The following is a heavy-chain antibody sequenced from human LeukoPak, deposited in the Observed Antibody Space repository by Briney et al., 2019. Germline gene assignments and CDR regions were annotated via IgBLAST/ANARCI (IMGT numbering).Heavy chain of an antibody. CDR3: ARGVPDYSNRLRSAFDI. J-gene: IGHJ3*02. V-gene: IGHV3-48*04. CDR2: ISSSSSTI. Sequence: GGSLRLSCAASGFTFSSYSMNWVRQAPGKGLEWVSYISSSSSTIYYADSVKGRFTISRDNAKNSLYLQMNSLRAEDTAVYYCARGVPDYSNRLRSAFDIWGQGTMVTVSS. CDR1: GFTFSSYS. D-gene: IGHD4-11*01.